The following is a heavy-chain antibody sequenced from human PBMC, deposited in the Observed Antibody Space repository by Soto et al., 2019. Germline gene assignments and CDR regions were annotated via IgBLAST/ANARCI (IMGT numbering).Heavy chain of an antibody. CDR3: ARVRVDYFDSSGFYWDDAFDI. V-gene: IGHV3-30-3*01. J-gene: IGHJ3*02. CDR1: GFDFSTYA. D-gene: IGHD3-22*01. Sequence: QVRLVESGGDVVQPGKSLRLSCGASGFDFSTYAMHWVRQPPGKGLEWVAIISYDGTNQYYADSVKGRFTISRDNSKNTLYLQMNSLRAEDTAVYYCARVRVDYFDSSGFYWDDAFDIWGQGTKVTVSS. CDR2: ISYDGTNQ.